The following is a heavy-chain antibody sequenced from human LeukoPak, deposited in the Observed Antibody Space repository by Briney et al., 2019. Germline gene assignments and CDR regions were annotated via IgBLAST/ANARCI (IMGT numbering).Heavy chain of an antibody. Sequence: PSQTLSLTCAVSGVSITSDTYCWSWIRQPPGKGLEWIGYILHSGSTYYNPSLKSRVTISIDTSKSQFSLKLSSVTAADTAVYYCARTQDFWSGYFDYWGQGTLVTVSS. D-gene: IGHD3-3*01. CDR2: ILHSGST. CDR3: ARTQDFWSGYFDY. V-gene: IGHV4-30-2*01. CDR1: GVSITSDTYC. J-gene: IGHJ4*02.